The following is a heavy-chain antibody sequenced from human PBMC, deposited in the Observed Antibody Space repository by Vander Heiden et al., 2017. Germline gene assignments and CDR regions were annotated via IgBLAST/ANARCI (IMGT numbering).Heavy chain of an antibody. CDR3: ARDYELWFGMRWFDP. J-gene: IGHJ5*02. Sequence: QVQLGQSGAEVKKPGASVKVSCKASGYTFTSYGISWVRQAPGQGFEWMGLISAYNGNTTYAQKLQGRVTMTTDTSTSTAYMELRSLRSDDTAVYYCARDYELWFGMRWFDPWGQGTLVTVSS. CDR2: ISAYNGNT. CDR1: GYTFTSYG. D-gene: IGHD3-10*01. V-gene: IGHV1-18*01.